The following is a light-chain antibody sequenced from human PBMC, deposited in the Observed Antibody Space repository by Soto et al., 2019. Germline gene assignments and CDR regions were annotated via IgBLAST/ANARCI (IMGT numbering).Light chain of an antibody. CDR3: QHYSAFSVT. CDR1: QSTGDL. J-gene: IGKJ1*01. CDR2: KAS. Sequence: DTQRSQSPSTWSGSLEVKVTTTGGASQSTGDLLAWYQQKPGEAPKLLIYKASFLESGVPARFSGSGSGTEFTLTISSLQPEDLATYYCQHYSAFSVTFGQGTKVDIK. V-gene: IGKV1-5*03.